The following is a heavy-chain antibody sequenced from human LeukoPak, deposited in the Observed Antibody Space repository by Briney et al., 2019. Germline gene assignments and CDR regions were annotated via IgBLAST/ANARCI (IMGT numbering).Heavy chain of an antibody. Sequence: SETLSLTCTVSGGSISSYYWIWTRQPPGKGLEWIGYIYYSGTTYYTPSLQSRVTMSVDTSKNQFSLKLSSVTAADTAVYYCARLDKHTGSWLPDYWGQGTLATVSS. CDR3: ARLDKHTGSWLPDY. D-gene: IGHD6-13*01. CDR2: IYYSGTT. J-gene: IGHJ4*02. CDR1: GGSISSYY. V-gene: IGHV4-59*08.